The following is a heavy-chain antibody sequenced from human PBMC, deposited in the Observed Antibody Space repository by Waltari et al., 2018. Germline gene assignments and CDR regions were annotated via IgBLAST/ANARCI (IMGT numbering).Heavy chain of an antibody. D-gene: IGHD1-20*01. CDR1: GGSISSYY. V-gene: IGHV4-59*01. J-gene: IGHJ5*02. Sequence: QVQLQESGSGLVKPSETLSLTCPVSGGSISSYYWSWIRQPPGKGLEWIGYIYYSGSTNYNPSLKSRVTISVDTSKNQFSLKLSSVTAADTAVYYCARTHIRGITGTEGNWFDPWGQGTLVTVSS. CDR2: IYYSGST. CDR3: ARTHIRGITGTEGNWFDP.